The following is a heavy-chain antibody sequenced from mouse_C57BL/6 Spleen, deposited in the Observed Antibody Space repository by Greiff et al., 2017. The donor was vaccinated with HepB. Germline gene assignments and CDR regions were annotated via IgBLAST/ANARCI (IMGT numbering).Heavy chain of an antibody. CDR3: ARYRGGLDY. J-gene: IGHJ2*01. CDR1: GFTFTDYY. CDR2: IRNKANGYTT. Sequence: EVKLMESGGGLVQPGGSLSLSCAASGFTFTDYYMSWVRQPPGKALEWLGFIRNKANGYTTEYSASVKGRFTISRDNSQSILYLQMKALRAEDSATYYCARYRGGLDYWGQGTTLTVSS. D-gene: IGHD3-1*01. V-gene: IGHV7-3*01.